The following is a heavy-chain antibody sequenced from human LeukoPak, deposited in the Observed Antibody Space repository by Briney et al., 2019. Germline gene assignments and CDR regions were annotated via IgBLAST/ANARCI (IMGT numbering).Heavy chain of an antibody. CDR2: ISSSSTYI. CDR1: GFTFSSYS. J-gene: IGHJ4*02. V-gene: IGHV3-21*01. CDR3: ARAMYSGSYFQLTTTYYFDY. Sequence: GGSLRLSCAASGFTFSSYSMNWVRQAPGKGLEWVSSISSSSTYIYYADSVKGRFTISRDNAKNSLYLQMNSLRAEDTAVYYCARAMYSGSYFQLTTTYYFDYWGQGTLVTVSS. D-gene: IGHD1-26*01.